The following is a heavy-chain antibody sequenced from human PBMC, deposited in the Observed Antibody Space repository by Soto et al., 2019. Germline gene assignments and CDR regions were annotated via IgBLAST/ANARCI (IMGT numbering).Heavy chain of an antibody. CDR3: ASGPQTTVTTYDYYYYMDV. J-gene: IGHJ6*03. Sequence: GGSLRLSCAASGFTFSSYSMNWVRQAPGKGLEWVSSISSSSSYIYYADSVKGRFTISRDNAKNSLYLQMNSLRAEDTAVYYCASGPQTTVTTYDYYYYMDVWGKGTTVTVSS. D-gene: IGHD4-17*01. CDR1: GFTFSSYS. V-gene: IGHV3-21*01. CDR2: ISSSSSYI.